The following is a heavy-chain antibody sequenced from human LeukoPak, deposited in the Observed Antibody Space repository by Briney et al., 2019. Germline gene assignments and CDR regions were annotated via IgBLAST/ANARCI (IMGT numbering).Heavy chain of an antibody. CDR3: AGLYYYYGMDV. V-gene: IGHV3-11*01. CDR2: ISSSGSTI. Sequence: LSLTCTVSGGSISSGGYYWSWIRQAPGKGLEWVSYISSSGSTIYYADSVKGRFTISRDNAKNSLYLQMNSLRAEDTAVYYCAGLYYYYGMDVWGQGTTVTVSS. J-gene: IGHJ6*02. CDR1: GGSISSGGYY.